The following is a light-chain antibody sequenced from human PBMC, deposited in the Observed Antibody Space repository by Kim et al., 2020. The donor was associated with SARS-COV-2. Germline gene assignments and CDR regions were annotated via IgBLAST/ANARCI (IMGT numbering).Light chain of an antibody. CDR2: TNN. CDR1: SSNIGSNT. Sequence: QSVLTQPPSASGTPGQRVTISCSGSSSNIGSNTVNWYQQLPGTAPKLLIHTNNDRPSGVPDRFSGSKSGTSAFLAISGLQSEDEADYSRAAWDDSLNTYVFGTGTKVTVL. J-gene: IGLJ1*01. V-gene: IGLV1-44*01. CDR3: AAWDDSLNTYV.